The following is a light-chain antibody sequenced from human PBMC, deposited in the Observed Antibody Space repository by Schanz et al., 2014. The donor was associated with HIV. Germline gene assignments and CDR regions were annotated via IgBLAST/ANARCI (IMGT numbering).Light chain of an antibody. CDR1: SSDIGSYNL. CDR3: STFSGNATL. J-gene: IGLJ2*01. Sequence: QSVLTQPASVSGSPGQSITISCTGTSSDIGSYNLVSWYQQHPGKAPKLMIYEGSKRPSGVSDRFSGSKSGNTASLTISGLQAADEADYYCSTFSGNATLFGGGTKVTVL. CDR2: EGS. V-gene: IGLV2-14*02.